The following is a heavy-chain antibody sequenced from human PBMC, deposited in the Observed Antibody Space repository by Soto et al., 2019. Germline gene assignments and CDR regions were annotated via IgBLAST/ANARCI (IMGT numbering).Heavy chain of an antibody. J-gene: IGHJ4*02. D-gene: IGHD3-9*01. V-gene: IGHV4-59*01. CDR2: IYYRGST. Sequence: SETLSLTCTVSGGSISSYYWSWIRQPPGKGLEWIGYIYYRGSTKYNPSLKSRVNISIDTSKFQCSLKVTSVTAADTAVYYCARNTGDYDILTGYYYFDYWGQGTLVTVS. CDR1: GGSISSYY. CDR3: ARNTGDYDILTGYYYFDY.